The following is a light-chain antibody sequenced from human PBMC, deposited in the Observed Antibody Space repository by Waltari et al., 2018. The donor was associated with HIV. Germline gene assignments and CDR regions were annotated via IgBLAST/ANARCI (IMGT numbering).Light chain of an antibody. CDR3: SSYAGRDIRVV. CDR1: SSNIGSNF. CDR2: EVN. J-gene: IGLJ2*01. V-gene: IGLV2-8*01. Sequence: QSVLTQPPSASGTPGQRVTISCSGSSSNIGSNFVYWYQQHPGKAPKLMIYEVNKRPSGVPDRFSGAKSGSVASLTVSGLQADDEADYYCSSYAGRDIRVVFGGGTKLTVL.